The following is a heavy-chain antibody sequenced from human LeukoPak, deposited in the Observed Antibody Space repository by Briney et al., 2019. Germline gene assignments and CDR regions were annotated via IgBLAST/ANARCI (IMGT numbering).Heavy chain of an antibody. CDR2: ISYDGSNK. D-gene: IGHD5-24*01. Sequence: PGGSLRLSCAASGFTFSSYAMHLVRQAPGKGLERVAVISYDGSNKYYADSVKGRITISKDNSKNTLYLQMNSRTADATALYCAAREPQLGDGYSYFYYWGQGTLVTVSS. V-gene: IGHV3-30*04. CDR1: GFTFSSYA. CDR3: AREPQLGDGYSYFYY. J-gene: IGHJ4*02.